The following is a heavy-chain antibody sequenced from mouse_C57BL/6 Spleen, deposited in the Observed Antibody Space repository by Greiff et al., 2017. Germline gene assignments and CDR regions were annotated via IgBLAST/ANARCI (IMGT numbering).Heavy chain of an antibody. Sequence: QVQLQQPGAELVMPGASVKLSCKASGYTFTSYWMPWVKQRPGQGLEWIGEIAPSDSYTNYNQKFKGKSTLTVDKSSSTAYMQLSSLTSEDSAVYYCARWGKWGGRDYWGKGTTLTVSS. D-gene: IGHD2-1*01. CDR3: ARWGKWGGRDY. CDR2: IAPSDSYT. J-gene: IGHJ2*01. CDR1: GYTFTSYW. V-gene: IGHV1-69*01.